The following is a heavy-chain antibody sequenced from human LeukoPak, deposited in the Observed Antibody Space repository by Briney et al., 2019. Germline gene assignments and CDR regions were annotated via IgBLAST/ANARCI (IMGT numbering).Heavy chain of an antibody. CDR2: IGGSGGGI. CDR1: GFTFSSYA. J-gene: IGHJ4*02. D-gene: IGHD2-15*01. V-gene: IGHV3-23*01. Sequence: PGGSLRLSCAASGFTFSSYAMGWVRQAPGKGLEWVSSIGGSGGGIYYADSVKGRFTISRDNSKNTLYLQMNSLRAEDTAVYYCAKSQSQFVVVVGAIIPEYWGQGTLVTVSS. CDR3: AKSQSQFVVVVGAIIPEY.